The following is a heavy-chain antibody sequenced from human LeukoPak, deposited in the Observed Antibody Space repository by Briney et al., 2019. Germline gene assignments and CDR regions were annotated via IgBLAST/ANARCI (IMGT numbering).Heavy chain of an antibody. CDR3: ARDANTVVTPGYYYYMDA. V-gene: IGHV4-34*01. D-gene: IGHD4-23*01. CDR1: GGSFSGYY. CDR2: INHSGST. Sequence: PSETLSLTCAVYGGSFSGYYWSWIRQPPGKGLEWIGEINHSGSTNYNPSLKSRVTISVDKSKNQFSLKLSSVTAADTAVYYCARDANTVVTPGYYYYMDAWGKGTTVTVSS. J-gene: IGHJ6*03.